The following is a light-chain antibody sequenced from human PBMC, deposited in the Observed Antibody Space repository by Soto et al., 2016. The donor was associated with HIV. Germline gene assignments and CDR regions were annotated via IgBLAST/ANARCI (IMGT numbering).Light chain of an antibody. V-gene: IGLV3-1*01. CDR3: QAWDSSTVV. J-gene: IGLJ2*01. CDR1: KLGHKY. CDR2: QDI. Sequence: SYELTQPPSVSVSPGQTASITCSGDKLGHKYASWYQQKPGQSPVVVMYQDIKRPSGIPERFSGSNSGNTATLTISGTQAMDEADYYCQAWDSSTVVFGGGTKPTVL.